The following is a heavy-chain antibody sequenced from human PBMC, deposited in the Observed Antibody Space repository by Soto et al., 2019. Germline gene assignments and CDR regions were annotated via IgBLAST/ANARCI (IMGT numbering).Heavy chain of an antibody. CDR2: TYYRSKWYT. CDR1: GDSVSSTSTA. J-gene: IGHJ4*02. CDR3: ARGSYYSGWV. V-gene: IGHV6-1*01. D-gene: IGHD6-19*01. Sequence: SQTLSLTCAISGDSVSSTSTAWSWIRQSPSRGLEWLGRTYYRSKWYTDYAVSVKSRITINPDTSKNQFSLQLSSVTPEDTAVYYCARGSYYSGWVWGQGTLVTSPQ.